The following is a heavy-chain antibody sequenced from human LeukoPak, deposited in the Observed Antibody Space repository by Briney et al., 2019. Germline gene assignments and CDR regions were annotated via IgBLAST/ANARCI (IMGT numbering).Heavy chain of an antibody. V-gene: IGHV3-30-3*01. CDR2: ISYDGSNK. CDR3: ARDYSSGWYRDY. J-gene: IGHJ4*02. CDR1: GFTFSSYA. Sequence: GGSLRLSCAASGFTFSSYAMHWVRQAPGKGLEWVAVISYDGSNKYYADSVKGRFTISRDNSKNTLYLQMNSLRAEDTAVYYCARDYSSGWYRDYWGQGTLVTVSS. D-gene: IGHD6-19*01.